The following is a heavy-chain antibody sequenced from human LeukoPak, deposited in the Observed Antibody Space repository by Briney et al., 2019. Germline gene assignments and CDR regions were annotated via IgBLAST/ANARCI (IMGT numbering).Heavy chain of an antibody. V-gene: IGHV3-48*03. D-gene: IGHD3-10*02. Sequence: GGSLRLSCAASGFTFGSYEMNWVRQAPGKGLEWVSYISSSGSTIYYADSVKGRFTISRDNAKNSLYLQMNSLRAEDAAVYYCAELGITMIGGVWGKGTTVTISS. CDR1: GFTFGSYE. CDR3: AELGITMIGGV. J-gene: IGHJ6*04. CDR2: ISSSGSTI.